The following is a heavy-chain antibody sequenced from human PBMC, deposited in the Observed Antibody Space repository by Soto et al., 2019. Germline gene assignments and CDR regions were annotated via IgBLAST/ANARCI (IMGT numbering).Heavy chain of an antibody. V-gene: IGHV3-30*18. D-gene: IGHD3-16*01. Sequence: QVQLVESGGGVVQPGRSLRLSCAASGFTFSNYGMHWVRQAPSKGLEWVAVILYDGTNKNYADSVKGRFTISRDNSKNTLYLQMNSLRPEDTAVYFCAKDRAYYAAHLDHWGQGTLVTVSS. CDR2: ILYDGTNK. CDR3: AKDRAYYAAHLDH. CDR1: GFTFSNYG. J-gene: IGHJ4*02.